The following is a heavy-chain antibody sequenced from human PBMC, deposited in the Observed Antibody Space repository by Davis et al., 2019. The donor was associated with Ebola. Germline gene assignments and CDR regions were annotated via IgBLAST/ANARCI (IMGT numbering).Heavy chain of an antibody. V-gene: IGHV3-23*01. J-gene: IGHJ4*02. Sequence: GGSLRLSCEGSGFTLSSYGMSWVRQAPGKGLERVSVISASGGYTHYADTAKGRFTISRDNFKNTVYLQMSGLRGEDTAVYYCARPSGSSYGVTHFDYWGQGTLVTVSS. CDR2: ISASGGYT. CDR1: GFTLSSYG. CDR3: ARPSGSSYGVTHFDY. D-gene: IGHD5-18*01.